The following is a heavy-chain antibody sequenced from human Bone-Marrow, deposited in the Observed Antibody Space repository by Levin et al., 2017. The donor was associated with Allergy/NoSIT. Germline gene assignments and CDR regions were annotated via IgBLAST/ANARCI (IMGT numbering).Heavy chain of an antibody. Sequence: WASVKVSCKASGYIFTNYGISWVRQATGQGLEWMGWMNPNSGNTDYAQKFQGRVTMTRNTSISTAYMELSSLRSEDTAMYYCVRGEGGATSDWFDPWGQGTLVTVSS. CDR3: VRGEGGATSDWFDP. CDR2: MNPNSGNT. J-gene: IGHJ5*02. CDR1: GYIFTNYG. D-gene: IGHD1-26*01. V-gene: IGHV1-8*01.